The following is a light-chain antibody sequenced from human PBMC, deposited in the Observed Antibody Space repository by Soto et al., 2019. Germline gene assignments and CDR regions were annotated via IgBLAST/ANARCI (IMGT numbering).Light chain of an antibody. CDR2: DAS. CDR1: QGVRSN. J-gene: IGKJ5*01. V-gene: IGKV3-11*01. Sequence: EIAMTQSPDTLSVSPGERVTLSCRASQGVRSNLAWYQQKPGQPPRLLIHDASHRAAGIPARFSGSGFGTDFTLTISSLEPEDAAVYYCQQRSNWPPITFGQGTRLEIK. CDR3: QQRSNWPPIT.